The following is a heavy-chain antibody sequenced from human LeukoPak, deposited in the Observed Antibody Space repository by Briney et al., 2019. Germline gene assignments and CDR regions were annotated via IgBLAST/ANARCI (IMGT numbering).Heavy chain of an antibody. CDR1: GFTFSDYY. V-gene: IGHV3-11*01. CDR3: ARDQAVAGYYDYYGMDV. CDR2: ISSSGSTI. J-gene: IGHJ6*02. Sequence: GGSLRLSCAASGFTFSDYYMSWIRQAPGKGLEWVSYISSSGSTIYYADSVKGRFTISRDNAKNSLYLQMNSLRAEDTAVYYCARDQAVAGYYDYYGMDVWGQGTTVTVSS. D-gene: IGHD6-19*01.